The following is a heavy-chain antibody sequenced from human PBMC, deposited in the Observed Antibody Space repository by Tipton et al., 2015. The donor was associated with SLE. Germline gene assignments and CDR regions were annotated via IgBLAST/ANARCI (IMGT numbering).Heavy chain of an antibody. Sequence: SLRLSCAASGFTFNTYAMSWVRQAPGKGLEWVSLLYSGGSTYYADSVQGRFTISRDNSKNTLNLQMNSLRAEDTAVYYCARKYSSTWYGDEYFQHWGQGTLVTVSS. V-gene: IGHV3-23*03. CDR3: ARKYSSTWYGDEYFQH. D-gene: IGHD6-13*01. J-gene: IGHJ1*01. CDR1: GFTFNTYA. CDR2: LYSGGST.